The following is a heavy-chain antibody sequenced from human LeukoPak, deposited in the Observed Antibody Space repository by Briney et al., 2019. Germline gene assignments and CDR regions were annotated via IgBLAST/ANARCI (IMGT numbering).Heavy chain of an antibody. CDR1: GDSISSGDYY. D-gene: IGHD3-22*01. V-gene: IGHV4-61*02. CDR2: ISSSGST. J-gene: IGHJ3*02. CDR3: ARGPYSYDSSGAFDI. Sequence: SQTLSLTCPVSGDSISSGDYYWSWIRQPAGKGLEWIGRISSSGSTNYNPSLESRVTISVDTSKNQFSLKLSSVTAADTAVYFCARGPYSYDSSGAFDIWGQGTMVTVSS.